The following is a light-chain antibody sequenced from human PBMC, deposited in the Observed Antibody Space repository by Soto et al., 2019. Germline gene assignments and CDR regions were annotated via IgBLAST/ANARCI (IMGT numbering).Light chain of an antibody. V-gene: IGKV3-11*01. Sequence: EIVLTQSPATLSLSPGERAALSCRASQSVSSYLAWYQQKPGQAPRLLIYDASKRATGIPARFSGSGSGTDFTLTISRLGPEDFAVYFCQQRSNWPSTFGGGTKVEI. CDR1: QSVSSY. J-gene: IGKJ4*01. CDR3: QQRSNWPST. CDR2: DAS.